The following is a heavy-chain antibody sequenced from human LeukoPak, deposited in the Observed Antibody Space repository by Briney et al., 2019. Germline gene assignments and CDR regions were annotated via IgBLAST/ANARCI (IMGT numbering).Heavy chain of an antibody. J-gene: IGHJ5*02. CDR1: GGSLSGYY. CDR2: INHGGRT. V-gene: IGHV4-34*01. Sequence: SETLSLTCVLSGGSLSGYYWSWSRQPPGHGLGWIGEINHGGRTNYSPSLKTRVTISVDTSKNQLSLNLSSVTAADTAVYYCARGLELGYCSGASCYIWFDPWGEGTLVTVSS. CDR3: ARGLELGYCSGASCYIWFDP. D-gene: IGHD2-2*02.